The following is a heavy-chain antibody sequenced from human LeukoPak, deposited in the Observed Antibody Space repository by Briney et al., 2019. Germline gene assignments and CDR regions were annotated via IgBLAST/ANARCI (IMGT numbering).Heavy chain of an antibody. CDR3: ASKSGSYFIDY. D-gene: IGHD1-26*01. V-gene: IGHV4-34*01. J-gene: IGHJ4*02. Sequence: SETLSLTCAVYGGSFSGYYWSWIRQPRGKGLEWIGEINHSGSTNYNPSLKSRVTISVDTSKNQFSLKLSSVTAADTAVYYCASKSGSYFIDYWGQGTLVTVSS. CDR2: INHSGST. CDR1: GGSFSGYY.